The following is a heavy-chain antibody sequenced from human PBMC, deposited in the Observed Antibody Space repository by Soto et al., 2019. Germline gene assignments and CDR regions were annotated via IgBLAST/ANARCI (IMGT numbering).Heavy chain of an antibody. CDR2: IKQDGSEK. J-gene: IGHJ3*02. CDR3: AKARSGTFDAFDI. D-gene: IGHD3-10*01. V-gene: IGHV3-7*01. CDR1: GFTFSNAW. Sequence: GGSLRLSCAASGFTFSNAWMSWVRQAPGKGLEWVANIKQDGSEKYYVDSVKGRFTISRDNAKNSLYLQMNSLRAEDTAVYYCAKARSGTFDAFDIWGQGTMVTVSS.